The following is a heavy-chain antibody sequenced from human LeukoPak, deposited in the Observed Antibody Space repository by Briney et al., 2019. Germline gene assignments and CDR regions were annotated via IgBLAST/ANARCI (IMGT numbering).Heavy chain of an antibody. V-gene: IGHV4-39*01. D-gene: IGHD5-18*01. CDR1: GGSISSSSSY. CDR3: ARFSGYIYGYDY. Sequence: SETLSLTCTVSGGSISSSSSYWGWIRQPPGKGLEWIGTTYNSWRNYYNPSLKSRVTISGYTSKNQFSLKVTSVTAADTAVYYCARFSGYIYGYDYWGQGTLVTVSS. J-gene: IGHJ4*02. CDR2: TYNSWRN.